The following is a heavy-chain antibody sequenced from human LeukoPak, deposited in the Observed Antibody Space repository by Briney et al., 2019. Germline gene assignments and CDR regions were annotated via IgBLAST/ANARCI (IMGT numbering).Heavy chain of an antibody. J-gene: IGHJ4*02. CDR3: ARGHCSSTSCPTSAAAVFDY. CDR2: INHSGST. Sequence: SETLSLTCAVYGGSFSGYYWSWIRQPPGEGLEWIGEINHSGSTNYNPSLKSRVTISVDTSKNQFSLKLSSVTAADTAVYYCARGHCSSTSCPTSAAAVFDYWGQGTLVTVSS. D-gene: IGHD2-2*01. CDR1: GGSFSGYY. V-gene: IGHV4-34*01.